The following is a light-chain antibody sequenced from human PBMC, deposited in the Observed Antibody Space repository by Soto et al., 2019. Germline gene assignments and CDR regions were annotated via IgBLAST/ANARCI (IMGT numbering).Light chain of an antibody. J-gene: IGKJ2*01. Sequence: DIVMTQTPDSLAVSLGERVTIHCKSIQTVLYSSNNSNYFAGYQQKPGQPPQLLIYWASTRESGVPDRFSGSVSGTDFTLTISRLQGGDGAVFHCQQDSSSPFTFGQGTKLEI. CDR1: QTVLYSSNNSNY. CDR3: QQDSSSPFT. V-gene: IGKV4-1*01. CDR2: WAS.